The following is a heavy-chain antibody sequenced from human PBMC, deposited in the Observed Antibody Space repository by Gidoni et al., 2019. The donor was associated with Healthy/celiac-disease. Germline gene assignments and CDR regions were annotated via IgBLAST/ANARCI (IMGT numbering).Heavy chain of an antibody. CDR1: GGSISSSSYS. CDR3: ARGMRELQYFDY. Sequence: QLQLQASGPGLVKPSETLSLTCTVSGGSISSSSYSWGWTRQPPGKGLEWIGSIDYSGSTYYNPSLKSRVTISVDTSKNQFSLKLSSVTAADTAVYYCARGMRELQYFDYWGQGTLVTVSS. V-gene: IGHV4-39*07. J-gene: IGHJ4*02. D-gene: IGHD2-8*01. CDR2: IDYSGST.